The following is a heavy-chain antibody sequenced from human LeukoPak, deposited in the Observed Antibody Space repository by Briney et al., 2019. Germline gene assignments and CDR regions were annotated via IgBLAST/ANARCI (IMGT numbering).Heavy chain of an antibody. CDR2: INHSGST. CDR1: GGSFSGYY. Sequence: SETLSLTCAVYGGSFSGYYWSWIRQPPGKGLEWIGEINHSGSTNYNPSLKSRVTISVDTSKNQFSLRLSSVTAADTAVYYCASPRRGYSYGYALDIWGQGTMVTVSS. D-gene: IGHD5-18*01. V-gene: IGHV4-34*01. J-gene: IGHJ3*02. CDR3: ASPRRGYSYGYALDI.